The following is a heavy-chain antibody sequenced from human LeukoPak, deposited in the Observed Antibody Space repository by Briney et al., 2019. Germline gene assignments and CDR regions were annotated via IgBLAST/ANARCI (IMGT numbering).Heavy chain of an antibody. V-gene: IGHV4-4*07. CDR2: IYPSGST. CDR1: GSYLSSYY. J-gene: IGHJ3*02. D-gene: IGHD2/OR15-2a*01. Sequence: SSETLSLTCSVSGSYLSSYYWSWIRQPAEKGLEWIGRIYPSGSTNYNPSLKSRVTMSIDTSKDQFSLELTSVTAADTAVYYCARVLVVSSFLGHDAFDIWGQGTMVTVSS. CDR3: ARVLVVSSFLGHDAFDI.